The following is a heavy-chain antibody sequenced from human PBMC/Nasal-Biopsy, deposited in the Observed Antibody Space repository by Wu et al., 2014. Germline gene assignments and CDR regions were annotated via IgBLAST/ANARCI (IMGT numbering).Heavy chain of an antibody. V-gene: IGHV4-39*01. D-gene: IGHD3-3*01. Sequence: TYYNPSLKSRVTISVDTSKHHFSVNLTSVTAADTALYFCARSSYNDGSYYFELLGQGFLVTVS. CDR2: T. CDR3: ARSSYNDGSYYFEL. J-gene: IGHJ4*02.